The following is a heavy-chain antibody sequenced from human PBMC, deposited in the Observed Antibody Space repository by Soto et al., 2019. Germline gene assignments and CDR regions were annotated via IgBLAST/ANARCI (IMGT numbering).Heavy chain of an antibody. CDR2: IFLGDSDT. CDR1: GSTLTTYW. J-gene: IGHJ4*02. CDR3: AKTVPGTYPARYFDF. D-gene: IGHD3-10*01. V-gene: IGHV5-51*01. Sequence: RGESLKISCKVSGSTLTTYWIGWVRQMPGKGLECMGIIFLGDSDTRYSPSFRGQVTISADKSINTAYLQWSGLKASDTAIYYCAKTVPGTYPARYFDFWGQGTRVTVSS.